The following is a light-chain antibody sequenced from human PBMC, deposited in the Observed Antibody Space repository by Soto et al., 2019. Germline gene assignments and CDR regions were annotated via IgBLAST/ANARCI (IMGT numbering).Light chain of an antibody. J-gene: IGLJ1*01. Sequence: QSVLTQPASASGSPGQSITISCSDVGSFLLVSWYQQRPGKAPQLIIYEGNKRPSGISNRFSGFKSGNTASLTVSGLQAEDEADYYCCSYAGSGTFYVFGSGTKVTVL. V-gene: IGLV2-23*01. CDR1: DVGSFLL. CDR3: CSYAGSGTFYV. CDR2: EGN.